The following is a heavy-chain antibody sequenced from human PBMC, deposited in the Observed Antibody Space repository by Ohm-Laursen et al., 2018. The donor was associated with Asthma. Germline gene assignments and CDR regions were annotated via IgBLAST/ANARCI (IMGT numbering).Heavy chain of an antibody. V-gene: IGHV4-34*01. D-gene: IGHD2-15*01. CDR2: INHSGST. CDR3: ARVRVVVVAATPRPSWFDP. J-gene: IGHJ5*02. CDR1: GGSFSGYY. Sequence: SDTLSLTCVVYGGSFSGYYWSWIRQPPGKGLEWIGEINHSGSTNYNPSLKSRVTISVDTSKNQFSLKLSSVTAADTAVYYCARVRVVVVAATPRPSWFDPWGQGTLVTVSS.